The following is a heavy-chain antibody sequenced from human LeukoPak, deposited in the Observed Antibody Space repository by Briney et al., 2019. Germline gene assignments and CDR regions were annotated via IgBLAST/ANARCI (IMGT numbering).Heavy chain of an antibody. D-gene: IGHD3-22*01. CDR1: GFSVSGNY. J-gene: IGHJ3*02. CDR2: IYSGGAT. CDR3: ARWKMEGIVVDVFDI. V-gene: IGHV3-53*04. Sequence: TGGSLRLSCAASGFSVSGNYMSWVRQAPGKGLEWVSAIYSGGATYYTDSVKGRFTMSRHTFKNTLDLQMNSLRVEDTAVYYCARWKMEGIVVDVFDIWGQGTRVTVSS.